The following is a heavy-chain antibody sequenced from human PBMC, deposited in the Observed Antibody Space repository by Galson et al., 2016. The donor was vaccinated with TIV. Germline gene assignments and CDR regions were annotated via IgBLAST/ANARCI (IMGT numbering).Heavy chain of an antibody. CDR2: LYNNGDS. V-gene: IGHV3-53*01. Sequence: SLRLSCAASGFSVSNTYISWVRQAPGKGLEWVSVLYNNGDSRYADSVKGRFTISRDNSKNTVYRQMNSLRAEDTAVYYCARPGSYSSSWYCFDPWGQGTLVTVSS. D-gene: IGHD6-13*01. CDR3: ARPGSYSSSWYCFDP. CDR1: GFSVSNTY. J-gene: IGHJ5*02.